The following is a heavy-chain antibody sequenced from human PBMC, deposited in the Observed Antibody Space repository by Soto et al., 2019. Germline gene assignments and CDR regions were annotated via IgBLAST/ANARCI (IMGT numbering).Heavy chain of an antibody. CDR2: ISGSGGST. CDR3: AIKTAYSGLTAGFDF. V-gene: IGHV3-23*01. J-gene: IGHJ4*02. D-gene: IGHD5-12*01. CDR1: GFTFSSYA. Sequence: EVQLLESGGGLVQPGGSLRLSCAASGFTFSSYAMSWVRQAPGKGLEWVSAISGSGGSTYYADSVKGRFTISRDNSKNTLYLQMNSLRAEDTAVYYCAIKTAYSGLTAGFDFWGQGTLVTVSS.